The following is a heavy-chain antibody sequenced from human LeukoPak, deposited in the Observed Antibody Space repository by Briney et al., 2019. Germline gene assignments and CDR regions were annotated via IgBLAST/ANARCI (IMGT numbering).Heavy chain of an antibody. CDR2: ISDSGGSR. V-gene: IGHV3-23*01. CDR3: AKRGVVIRVILVGFHKEAYYFES. CDR1: GITLSNYG. Sequence: PGGSLRLSCAVSGITLSNYGMSWVRQAPGKGLEWVAGISDSGGSRNYADSVKGRFTISRDNPKNTLYLQMNSLRAEDTAVYFCAKRGVVIRVILVGFHKEAYYFESWGQGALVTVSS. D-gene: IGHD3/OR15-3a*01. J-gene: IGHJ4*02.